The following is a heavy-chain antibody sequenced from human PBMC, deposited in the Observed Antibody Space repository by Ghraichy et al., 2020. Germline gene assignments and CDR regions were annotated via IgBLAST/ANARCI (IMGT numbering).Heavy chain of an antibody. Sequence: TLSLTCTVSGDSISSGGHYWSWIRQHPGKGMEWIGYIYDSGSTYYSPSLKSRVSISVDTSKNQFSLKLNSVTAADTAVYYCASYGGGSGSSSYYFDYWGQGTLVTVSS. CDR2: IYDSGST. V-gene: IGHV4-31*03. CDR3: ASYGGGSGSSSYYFDY. J-gene: IGHJ4*02. CDR1: GDSISSGGHY. D-gene: IGHD3-10*01.